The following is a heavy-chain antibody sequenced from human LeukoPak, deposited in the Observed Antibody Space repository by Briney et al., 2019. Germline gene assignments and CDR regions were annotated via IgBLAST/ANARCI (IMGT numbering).Heavy chain of an antibody. Sequence: GSLRLSCAASGFTFSSYGMHWVRQAPGKGLEWVAVTSYDGSNKYYADSVKGRFTISRDNSKNTLYLQMNSLRAEDTAVYYCAKDSAYSSSWYSRSWFDPWGQGTLVTVSS. CDR1: GFTFSSYG. V-gene: IGHV3-30*18. D-gene: IGHD6-13*01. CDR2: TSYDGSNK. CDR3: AKDSAYSSSWYSRSWFDP. J-gene: IGHJ5*02.